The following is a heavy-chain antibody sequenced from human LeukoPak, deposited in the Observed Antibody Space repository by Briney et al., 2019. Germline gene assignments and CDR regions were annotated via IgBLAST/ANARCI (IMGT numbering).Heavy chain of an antibody. J-gene: IGHJ4*02. CDR1: GFTFSSYG. D-gene: IGHD3-22*01. Sequence: GGSLRLSCAASGFTFSSYGMHWVRQAPGKGLEWVAVIWYDGSNKYYADSVKGRFTISRDNSKNTLYLQMNSLRAEDTAVYYCARVAVNYYDSSDYYEIDYWGQGTLVTVSS. CDR2: IWYDGSNK. CDR3: ARVAVNYYDSSDYYEIDY. V-gene: IGHV3-33*01.